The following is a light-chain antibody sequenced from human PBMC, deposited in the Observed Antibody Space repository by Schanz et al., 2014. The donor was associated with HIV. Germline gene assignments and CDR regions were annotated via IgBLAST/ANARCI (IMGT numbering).Light chain of an antibody. Sequence: EIVMTQSPGTLSVSPGERLTLSCRASQSVGSNLAWYQQRYGQSPRLLIYGASARATGIPARFSGSGSGTEFTLTISGLEPDDFAVYYCQQCVTYPYTFGQGTKLDIK. CDR3: QQCVTYPYT. V-gene: IGKV3-15*01. CDR1: QSVGSN. J-gene: IGKJ2*01. CDR2: GAS.